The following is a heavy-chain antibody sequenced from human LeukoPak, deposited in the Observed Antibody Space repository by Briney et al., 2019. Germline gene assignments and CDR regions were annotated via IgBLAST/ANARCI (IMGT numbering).Heavy chain of an antibody. D-gene: IGHD3-22*01. CDR3: ARAPDSSDYYYLDY. Sequence: SQTLSLTCAVSGGSISSGGYSWSWIRQPPGKGLEWIGYFYHSGSTYNNPSLKSRVTISADRSKNQFSLKLSSVTAADTAVYYCARAPDSSDYYYLDYWGQGTLVTVSS. J-gene: IGHJ4*02. V-gene: IGHV4-30-2*01. CDR1: GGSISSGGYS. CDR2: FYHSGST.